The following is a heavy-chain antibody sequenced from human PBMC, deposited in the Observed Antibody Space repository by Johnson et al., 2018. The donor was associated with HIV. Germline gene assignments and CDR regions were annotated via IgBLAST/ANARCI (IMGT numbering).Heavy chain of an antibody. CDR2: ISGSGGST. J-gene: IGHJ3*02. CDR1: GFTFSSYA. V-gene: IGHV3-23*04. Sequence: VQLVESGGGLAQPGGALRLSCAASGFTFSSYAMSWVRQAPGKGLEWVSGISGSGGSTYYAASVRGRVTISRDNSKNTLYLQMGSLRAEDMAVYYCARDLYDSSVGAFDIWGQGTMVTVSS. D-gene: IGHD3-22*01. CDR3: ARDLYDSSVGAFDI.